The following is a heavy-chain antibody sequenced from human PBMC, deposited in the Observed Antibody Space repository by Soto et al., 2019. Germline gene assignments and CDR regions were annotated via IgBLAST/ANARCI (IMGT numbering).Heavy chain of an antibody. D-gene: IGHD6-6*01. CDR3: ARVMYSSSSLADYYYYGMDV. CDR2: IYYSGST. J-gene: IGHJ6*02. Sequence: QVQLQESGPGLVKPSQTLSLTCTVSGGSISSGGYYWSWIRQHPGKCLEWIGYIYYSGSTYYTPCLKSRLTISVDTSKNQFSRKLSSVTAADTAVYYCARVMYSSSSLADYYYYGMDVWGQGTTVTVSS. V-gene: IGHV4-31*03. CDR1: GGSISSGGYY.